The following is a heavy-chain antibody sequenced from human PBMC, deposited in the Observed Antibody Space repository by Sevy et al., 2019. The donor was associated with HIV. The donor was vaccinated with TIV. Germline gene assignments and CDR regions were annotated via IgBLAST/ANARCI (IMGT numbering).Heavy chain of an antibody. V-gene: IGHV1-24*01. D-gene: IGHD3-22*01. J-gene: IGHJ4*02. Sequence: ASVKVSCKVSGYTLTEFAMHWVRQAPGKGLEWMGTFDPEDDETMYAQKFQGRLTLTEDTSTDTAYMELSSLRSEDTAVYYCATTKDYYETSDYPVDYWGQGTLVTVSS. CDR2: FDPEDDET. CDR3: ATTKDYYETSDYPVDY. CDR1: GYTLTEFA.